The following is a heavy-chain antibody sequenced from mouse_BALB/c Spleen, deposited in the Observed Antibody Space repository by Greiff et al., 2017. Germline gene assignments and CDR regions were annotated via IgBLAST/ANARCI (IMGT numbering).Heavy chain of an antibody. CDR2: IWAGGST. D-gene: IGHD2-1*01. J-gene: IGHJ4*01. V-gene: IGHV2-9*02. CDR3: ARHGNPYYYAMDY. Sequence: VQGVESGPGLVAPSQSLSITCTVSGFSLTSYGVHWVRQPPGKGLEWLGVIWAGGSTNYNSALMSRLSISKDNSKSQVFLKMNSLQTDDTAMYYCARHGNPYYYAMDYWGQGTSVTVSS. CDR1: GFSLTSYG.